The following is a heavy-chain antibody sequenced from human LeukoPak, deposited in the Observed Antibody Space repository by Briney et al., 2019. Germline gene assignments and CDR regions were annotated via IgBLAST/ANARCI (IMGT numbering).Heavy chain of an antibody. V-gene: IGHV3-21*01. CDR2: ISSSSSYI. D-gene: IGHD3-10*01. CDR3: ARGEYGSGSYHIDY. Sequence: PSGTLSLTCAVSGGSISSSNWWSWVRQAPGKGLEWVSFISSSSSYIYYADSVKGRFTISRDNAKNSLYLQMNSLRAEDTAVYYCARGEYGSGSYHIDYWGQGTLVTVSS. J-gene: IGHJ4*02. CDR1: GGSISSSN.